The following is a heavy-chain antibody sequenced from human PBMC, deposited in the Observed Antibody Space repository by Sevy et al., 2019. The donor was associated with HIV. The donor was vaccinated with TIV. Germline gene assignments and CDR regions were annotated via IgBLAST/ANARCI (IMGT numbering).Heavy chain of an antibody. Sequence: GGSLRLSCAASGFTFRIYGMSWVRRAPGKGLEWVSSISGPGALTYYADSVKGRFTISRDNSKNTLFLQMNSLRAEDTALYFCAKGDEPATDYADYVPNGFDIWGQGTMVTVSS. CDR3: AKGDEPATDYADYVPNGFDI. D-gene: IGHD4-17*01. CDR1: GFTFRIYG. CDR2: ISGPGALT. J-gene: IGHJ3*02. V-gene: IGHV3-23*01.